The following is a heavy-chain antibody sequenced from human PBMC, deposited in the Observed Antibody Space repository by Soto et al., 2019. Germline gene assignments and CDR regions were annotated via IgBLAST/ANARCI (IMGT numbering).Heavy chain of an antibody. J-gene: IGHJ3*01. D-gene: IGHD4-17*01. CDR2: IYYSGAT. V-gene: IGHV4-31*03. CDR3: ARIYGDL. Sequence: QVQLQESGPGLVKPSQTLSLTCTVSGGSISSGGYYWSWIRQHPGGGLELIGYIYYSGATYYNPSLKSRLSISIDTSKNQFFLKLSSVTAADTAMYYCARIYGDLWGQGIMVTVSS. CDR1: GGSISSGGYY.